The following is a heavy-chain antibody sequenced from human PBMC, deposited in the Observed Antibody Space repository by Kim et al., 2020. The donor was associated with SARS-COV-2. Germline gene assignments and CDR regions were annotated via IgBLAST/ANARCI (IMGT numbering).Heavy chain of an antibody. J-gene: IGHJ5*02. D-gene: IGHD3-3*02. CDR3: ARALSVSWVLARVVVWFDP. V-gene: IGHV4-31*03. CDR1: GGSISSGGYY. Sequence: SETLSLTCTVSGGSISSGGYYWSWIRQHPGKGLEWIGYIYYSGSTYYNPSLKSRVTISVDTSKNQFSLKLSSVTAADTAVYYCARALSVSWVLARVVVWFDPWGQGTLVTVSS. CDR2: IYYSGST.